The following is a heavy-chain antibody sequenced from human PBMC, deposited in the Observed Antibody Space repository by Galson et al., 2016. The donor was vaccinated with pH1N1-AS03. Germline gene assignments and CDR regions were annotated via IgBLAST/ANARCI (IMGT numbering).Heavy chain of an antibody. CDR3: AKVRVYDDSQWVFDY. V-gene: IGHV3-23*01. J-gene: IGHJ4*02. CDR2: VVTSGDT. Sequence: SLRLSCAASGFRLTSIAMTWVRQAPGKGLEWVSGVVTSGDTYFADSVKGRFSISRDDSKNTMYLQMDSLGVEDTAIYYCAKVRVYDDSQWVFDYWGQGNPVTVSS. D-gene: IGHD5/OR15-5a*01. CDR1: GFRLTSIA.